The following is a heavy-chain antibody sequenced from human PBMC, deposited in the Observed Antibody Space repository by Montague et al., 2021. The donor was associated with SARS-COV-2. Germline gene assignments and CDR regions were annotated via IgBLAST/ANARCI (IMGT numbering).Heavy chain of an antibody. V-gene: IGHV4-39*01. J-gene: IGHJ3*02. Sequence: SETLSLTCTVSGGSISSSSYYWVWIRQPPGKGLDWIGSIYYSGSTYYNPSLKSRVTIAVDTSKNQFSLKLSSVTAADTAVYYCATYYDILPGYYINAFDIWGQGTMVTASS. D-gene: IGHD3-9*01. CDR1: GGSISSSSYY. CDR3: ATYYDILPGYYINAFDI. CDR2: IYYSGST.